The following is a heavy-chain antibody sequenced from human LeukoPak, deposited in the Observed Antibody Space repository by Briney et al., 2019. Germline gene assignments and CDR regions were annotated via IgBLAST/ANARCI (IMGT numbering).Heavy chain of an antibody. V-gene: IGHV4-39*07. J-gene: IGHJ4*02. CDR3: ARWAGTTNYFDY. CDR1: GGSISSSSYY. D-gene: IGHD1-7*01. Sequence: PSETLSLTCTVSGGSISSSSYYWGWVRQPPGTGLEWIGSIYYSGSTYYNPSLKSRVTISVDTSKNQFSLKLSSVTAADTAVYYCARWAGTTNYFDYWGQGTLVTVSS. CDR2: IYYSGST.